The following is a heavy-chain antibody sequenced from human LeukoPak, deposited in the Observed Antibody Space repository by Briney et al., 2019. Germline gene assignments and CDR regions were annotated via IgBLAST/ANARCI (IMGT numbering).Heavy chain of an antibody. V-gene: IGHV3-7*01. D-gene: IGHD6-19*01. CDR3: ATEASSGLED. Sequence: GGSLRLSCAASGFTFSSYWMSWVRQAPGKGLGWVANIKQDGSEKYYLDSVKGRFTISRDNAENSLYLQMNSLRAEDTAVYYCATEASSGLEDWGQGILVTVSS. CDR2: IKQDGSEK. CDR1: GFTFSSYW. J-gene: IGHJ4*02.